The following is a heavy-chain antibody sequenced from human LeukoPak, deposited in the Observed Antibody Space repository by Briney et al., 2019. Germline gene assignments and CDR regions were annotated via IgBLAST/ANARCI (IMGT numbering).Heavy chain of an antibody. CDR2: IYYSGST. V-gene: IGHV4-39*02. J-gene: IGHJ3*02. CDR3: ARDQYCSSTSCYPDAFDI. D-gene: IGHD2-2*01. CDR1: GGSISSSSY. Sequence: SETLSLTCTVSGGSISSSSYWAWIRQPPGKGLEWIGNIYYSGSTYYNPSLKSRVTISVDTSENQFSLKLSSVTAADTAVYYCARDQYCSSTSCYPDAFDIWGQGTMVTVSS.